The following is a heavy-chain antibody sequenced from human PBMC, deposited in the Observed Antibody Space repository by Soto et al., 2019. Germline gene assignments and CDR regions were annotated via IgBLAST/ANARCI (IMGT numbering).Heavy chain of an antibody. Sequence: PXETLSLTCTVSNGSVSGYYWSWIRQPAGKGLEWIGRIYTIGSTSYNPSLKSRVSMSVDTSKNQFSLKVKSVTAADTAAYYCARDPAGYYYFEYWGQGALVTVS. J-gene: IGHJ4*02. V-gene: IGHV4-4*07. CDR2: IYTIGST. CDR3: ARDPAGYYYFEY. CDR1: NGSVSGYY. D-gene: IGHD2-15*01.